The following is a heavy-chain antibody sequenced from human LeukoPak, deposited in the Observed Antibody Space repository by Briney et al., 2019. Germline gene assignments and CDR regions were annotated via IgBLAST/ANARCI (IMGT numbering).Heavy chain of an antibody. CDR2: ISGSGGST. V-gene: IGHV3-23*01. CDR1: GSTFSSYA. J-gene: IGHJ4*02. CDR3: AKISGYDPYY. Sequence: GGSLRLSCAASGSTFSSYAMSWVRQAPGKGLEWASAISGSGGSTYYADSVKGRFTISRDNSKNTLYLQMNSLRAEDTAVYYCAKISGYDPYYWGQGTLVTVSS. D-gene: IGHD5-12*01.